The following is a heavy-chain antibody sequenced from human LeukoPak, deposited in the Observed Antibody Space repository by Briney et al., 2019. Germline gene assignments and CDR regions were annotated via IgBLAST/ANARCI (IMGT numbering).Heavy chain of an antibody. V-gene: IGHV4-34*01. D-gene: IGHD2/OR15-2a*01. CDR2: IDHSGSA. CDR1: AGSFSVYH. J-gene: IGHJ5*02. CDR3: ARGFLTSSRWFDP. Sequence: SETLSLTCGVYAGSFSVYHWTWIRLRPGKGLDWIGDIDHSGSAHYNPSLKSRVTISVDTSNKQFSLNLHSVTAADTAVYYCARGFLTSSRWFDPWGQGTLVTASS.